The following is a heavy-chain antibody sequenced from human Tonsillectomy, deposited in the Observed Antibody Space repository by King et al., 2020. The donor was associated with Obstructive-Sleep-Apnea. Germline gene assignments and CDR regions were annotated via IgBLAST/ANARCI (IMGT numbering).Heavy chain of an antibody. J-gene: IGHJ6*02. D-gene: IGHD3-16*02. CDR1: GLTFSTYW. Sequence: VQLVESGGNLVQPGGSLRLSCAASGLTFSTYWMQWVRQAPGKGLVWVSRINSDGSSTSYADSVWGRFTISRDNAKNTLYLQMNSLRVEDTAVYYCARDSLNHQYSYSLDVWGQGTTVTVSS. CDR3: ARDSLNHQYSYSLDV. V-gene: IGHV3-74*01. CDR2: INSDGSST.